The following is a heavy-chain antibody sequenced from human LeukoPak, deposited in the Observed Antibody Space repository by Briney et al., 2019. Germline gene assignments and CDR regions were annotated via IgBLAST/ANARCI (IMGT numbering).Heavy chain of an antibody. CDR3: ARAKQLAAFDI. Sequence: SETLSLTCTVSGGSISSYYWSRIRQPPGKGLEWIGYIYYSGSTNYNPSLKSRVTISVDTSKNQFSLKLSSVTAADTAVYYCARAKQLAAFDIWGQGTMVTVSS. D-gene: IGHD6-6*01. J-gene: IGHJ3*02. CDR1: GGSISSYY. CDR2: IYYSGST. V-gene: IGHV4-59*01.